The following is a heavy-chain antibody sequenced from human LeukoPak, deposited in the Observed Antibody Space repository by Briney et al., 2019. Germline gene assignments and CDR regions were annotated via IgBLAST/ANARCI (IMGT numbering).Heavy chain of an antibody. Sequence: PGRSLRLSCAASGFTFSSYGMHWVRQAPGKGLEWLAVIWYEGSNIYYADPVKGRFAISRDNSKNTLYLQIDSLRAEDTAVYYCARARNDYDTSSFSALDYWGQGTLVTVSS. V-gene: IGHV3-33*01. J-gene: IGHJ4*02. CDR3: ARARNDYDTSSFSALDY. D-gene: IGHD3-22*01. CDR1: GFTFSSYG. CDR2: IWYEGSNI.